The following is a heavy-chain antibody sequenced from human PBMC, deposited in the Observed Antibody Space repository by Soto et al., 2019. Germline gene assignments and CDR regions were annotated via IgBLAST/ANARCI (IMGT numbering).Heavy chain of an antibody. CDR1: GGSFSGYY. V-gene: IGHV4-34*01. Sequence: SETLSLTCAVYGGSFSGYYWSWIRQPPGKGLEWIGEINHSGSTNYNPSLKSRVTISVDTSKNQFSLKLSRLTSDDTAVYFCATDDGHYYGSVWGQGTLVTVSS. D-gene: IGHD3-22*01. J-gene: IGHJ1*01. CDR3: ATDDGHYYGSV. CDR2: INHSGST.